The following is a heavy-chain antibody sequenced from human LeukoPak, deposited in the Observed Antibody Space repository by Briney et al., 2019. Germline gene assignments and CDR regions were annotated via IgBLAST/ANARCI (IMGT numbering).Heavy chain of an antibody. CDR1: GFTFSSYS. CDR3: AKDGYGDYRGEWDY. Sequence: PGGSLRLSCAASGFTFSSYSMNWVRQAPGKGLEWVAVISYDGSNKYYADSVKGRFTISRDNSKNTLYLQMNSLRAEDTAVYYCAKDGYGDYRGEWDYWGQGTLVTVSS. D-gene: IGHD4-17*01. CDR2: ISYDGSNK. V-gene: IGHV3-30*18. J-gene: IGHJ4*02.